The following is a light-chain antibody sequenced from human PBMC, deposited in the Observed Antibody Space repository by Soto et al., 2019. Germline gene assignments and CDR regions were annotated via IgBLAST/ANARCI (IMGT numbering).Light chain of an antibody. CDR2: GAS. Sequence: EIMLPRSPGTLSMSPVERATLSCRASQSVSNNYLAWYQQKPGQAPRLLIYGASNRATGIPDRFSGSGSGTDFTLTISRLEPEDFAVYYCQQYGSSGTFGQGTKVDIK. V-gene: IGKV3-20*01. CDR3: QQYGSSGT. CDR1: QSVSNNY. J-gene: IGKJ1*01.